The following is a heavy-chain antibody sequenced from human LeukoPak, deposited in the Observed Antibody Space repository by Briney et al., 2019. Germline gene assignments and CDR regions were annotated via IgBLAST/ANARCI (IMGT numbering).Heavy chain of an antibody. V-gene: IGHV3-23*01. D-gene: IGHD1-26*01. Sequence: GGSLRLSCAASGFTFSNYVMSWVRQAPGKWLEWVSGISGSGSSTYYADSVKGRFTISRDNSKNTLYLQMNSLRAEDTALYYCAKDKSVGSQDYGMDVWGQGTTVTVSS. CDR2: ISGSGSST. J-gene: IGHJ6*02. CDR3: AKDKSVGSQDYGMDV. CDR1: GFTFSNYV.